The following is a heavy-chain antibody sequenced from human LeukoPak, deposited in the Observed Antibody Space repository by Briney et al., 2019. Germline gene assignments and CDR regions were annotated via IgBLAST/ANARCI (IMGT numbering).Heavy chain of an antibody. Sequence: ASVKVSCKASGYTFTGYYIHWVRQAPGQGLEWMGWIKPSSGGTNYAQNFQGRVTMTRDTSINTAYMELRSLRSDDTAVYYCARDRTTVTSGGDAFDIWGQGTMVTVSS. J-gene: IGHJ3*02. CDR1: GYTFTGYY. D-gene: IGHD4-17*01. CDR2: IKPSSGGT. V-gene: IGHV1-2*02. CDR3: ARDRTTVTSGGDAFDI.